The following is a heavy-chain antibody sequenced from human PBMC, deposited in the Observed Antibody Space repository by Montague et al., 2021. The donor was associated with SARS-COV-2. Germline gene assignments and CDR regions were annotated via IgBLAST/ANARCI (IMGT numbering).Heavy chain of an antibody. J-gene: IGHJ5*02. Sequence: SETLSLTCTVSGGSIRPFYWNWIRQTPEKGLEWIGYIYYSGNTNYNPSLNSRATISVDTSKNQFSLEVTSVTAADTAVYYCARQSGGYGPGNYPSAWFDPWGQGILVTVSS. CDR2: IYYSGNT. CDR3: ARQSGGYGPGNYPSAWFDP. CDR1: GGSIRPFY. V-gene: IGHV4-59*08. D-gene: IGHD4-17*01.